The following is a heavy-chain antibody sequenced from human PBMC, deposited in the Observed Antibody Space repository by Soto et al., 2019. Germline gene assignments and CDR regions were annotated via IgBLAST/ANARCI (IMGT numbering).Heavy chain of an antibody. CDR1: GFPFDDYA. J-gene: IGHJ3*01. Sequence: DVQLVESGGGLVQPGRSLRLSCVASGFPFDDYAMHWARQIPGKGLEWVAGISWNGGSMAYADSVKGRFTISRDNAKNSLFLQMTSLRVEDTALYYCAKDVEGDGYSGDAFDLWGQGTMVTVSS. D-gene: IGHD4-4*01. CDR2: ISWNGGSM. V-gene: IGHV3-9*01. CDR3: AKDVEGDGYSGDAFDL.